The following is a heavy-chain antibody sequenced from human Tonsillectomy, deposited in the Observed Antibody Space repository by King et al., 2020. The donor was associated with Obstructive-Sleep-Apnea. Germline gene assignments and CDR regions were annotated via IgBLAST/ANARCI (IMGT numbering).Heavy chain of an antibody. V-gene: IGHV3-30-3*01. J-gene: IGHJ4*02. CDR2: ISYDGSNK. D-gene: IGHD4-11*01. CDR1: GFTFSSYA. CDR3: ARENYGNFYFDY. Sequence: QVQLVESGGGVVQPGRSLRLSCAASGFTFSSYAMHWVRQAPGKGLEWVAVISYDGSNKFYADYVKGRFTISRDNSKNTLYLQMNSLRAEDTAVYYCARENYGNFYFDYWGQGSLVTVSS.